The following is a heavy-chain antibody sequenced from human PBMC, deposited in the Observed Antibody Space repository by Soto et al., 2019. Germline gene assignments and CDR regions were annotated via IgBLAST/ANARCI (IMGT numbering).Heavy chain of an antibody. V-gene: IGHV1-8*01. D-gene: IGHD5-12*01. CDR3: VRGLEWLRNY. CDR2: MNPNSGDT. CDR1: GYTFTTYD. Sequence: QVQLVRSGAEVKKPGASVKVSCKATGYTFTTYDINWVRQATGQGLEWMGWMNPNSGDTGYAQKFQGRVTMTRDTSISTAYMELSTLTSEDTAVYYCVRGLEWLRNYWGQGTLVTVSS. J-gene: IGHJ4*02.